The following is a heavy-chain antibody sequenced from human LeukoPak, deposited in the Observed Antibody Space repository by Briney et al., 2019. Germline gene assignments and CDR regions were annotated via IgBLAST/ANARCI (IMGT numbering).Heavy chain of an antibody. J-gene: IGHJ4*02. CDR3: ARGGSTGIFDY. CDR2: INPSGGST. V-gene: IGHV1-46*03. CDR1: GYTFTSHY. Sequence: GASVKVSCRASGYTFTSHYMHWVPQAPGQGLEGMGTINPSGGSTSYAQKFQGRVTMTRDTSTSTVYMEVSSLTSEDTAVYYCARGGSTGIFDYWGQGALVTVSP. D-gene: IGHD3-10*01.